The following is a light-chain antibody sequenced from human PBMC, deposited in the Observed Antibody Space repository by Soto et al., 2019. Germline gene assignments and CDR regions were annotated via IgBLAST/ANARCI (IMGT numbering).Light chain of an antibody. J-gene: IGLJ1*01. CDR2: DVS. CDR1: SSDVGGYNY. V-gene: IGLV2-14*03. Sequence: ALTQPASVSGSPGQSITISCTGTSSDVGGYNYVSWYQQHPGKAPKLMIYDVSNRPSGVSNRFSGSKSGNTASLTISGLQAEDEADYYCSSYTSSSLHVFGTGTKLTVL. CDR3: SSYTSSSLHV.